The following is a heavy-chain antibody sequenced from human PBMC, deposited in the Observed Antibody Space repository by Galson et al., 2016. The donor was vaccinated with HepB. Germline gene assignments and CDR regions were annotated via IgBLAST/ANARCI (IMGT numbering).Heavy chain of an antibody. CDR3: ARVRPRSGYCFAY. Sequence: SLRLSCAASGFSFSNYSMNWVRQAPGKGLEWVSSISSSNTYIDYADSVKGRFTISRDNAKNPLYLQMNSLRGEDTAVYYCARVRPRSGYCFAYWGQGTLVTVSS. CDR2: ISSSNTYI. V-gene: IGHV3-21*01. CDR1: GFSFSNYS. D-gene: IGHD5-12*01. J-gene: IGHJ4*02.